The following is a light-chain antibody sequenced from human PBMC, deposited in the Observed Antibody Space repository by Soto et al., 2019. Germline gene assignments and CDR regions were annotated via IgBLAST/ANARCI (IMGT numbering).Light chain of an antibody. CDR1: QSVSSSY. J-gene: IGKJ1*01. CDR2: GTS. V-gene: IGKV3-20*01. Sequence: EIVLTQSPGTLPLSPGERATLSCRASQSVSSSYLAWYQQKPGQAPRLLIYGTSSRATGIPDRFSGSGSGTDFTLTISRLEPEDFAVYYCQQYDSPPRTFGQGTKVEIK. CDR3: QQYDSPPRT.